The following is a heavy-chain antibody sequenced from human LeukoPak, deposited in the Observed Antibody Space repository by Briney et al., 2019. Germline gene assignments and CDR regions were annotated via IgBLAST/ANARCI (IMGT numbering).Heavy chain of an antibody. V-gene: IGHV3-15*01. CDR1: GFTFSNGW. J-gene: IGHJ4*02. CDR3: TTEYYYDSSGLFDY. Sequence: GGSLRLSCAVSGFTFSNGWMSWVRQAPGKGLEWVGRIKSKTDGGTTAYAAPVNGRFTISRDDSKNTLYLQMNSLKTEDTAVYYCTTEYYYDSSGLFDYWGQGTLVTVS. CDR2: IKSKTDGGTT. D-gene: IGHD3-22*01.